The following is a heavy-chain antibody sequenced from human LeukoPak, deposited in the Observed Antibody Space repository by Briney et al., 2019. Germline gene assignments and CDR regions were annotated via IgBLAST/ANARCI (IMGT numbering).Heavy chain of an antibody. Sequence: ASVKVPCKASGYTFTYYGISWVRQAPGQGLEWIGWISTNNGNTAYAQKLQGRVTMTTDTSTSTAYMELRSLRSDDTAVYYCARDPGEMYSSGWSAPDNWFDPWGQGTLVTVSS. J-gene: IGHJ5*02. V-gene: IGHV1-18*01. D-gene: IGHD6-19*01. CDR3: ARDPGEMYSSGWSAPDNWFDP. CDR2: ISTNNGNT. CDR1: GYTFTYYG.